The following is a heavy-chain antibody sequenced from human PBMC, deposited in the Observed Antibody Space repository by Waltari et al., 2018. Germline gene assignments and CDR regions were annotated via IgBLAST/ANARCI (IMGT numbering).Heavy chain of an antibody. CDR3: AYSSSSGSFDI. CDR1: GGSISSGSYY. CDR2: IYTSGSN. D-gene: IGHD6-6*01. Sequence: QVQLQESGPGLVKPSQTLSLTCTVSGGSISSGSYYWSWIRQPAGKGLEWIGRIYTSGSNNYNPSLKSRVTISVDTSKNQFSLKLSSVTAADTAVYYCAYSSSSGSFDIWGQGTMVTVSS. J-gene: IGHJ3*02. V-gene: IGHV4-61*02.